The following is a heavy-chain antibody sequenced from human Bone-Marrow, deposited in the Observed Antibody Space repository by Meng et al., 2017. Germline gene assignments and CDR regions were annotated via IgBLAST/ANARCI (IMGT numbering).Heavy chain of an antibody. CDR3: ARAAYDIWSGYAP. Sequence: QVRTQESGPGLVNPSGTLSLTCAFSGASISSSHWWGWVRQPPGKGLEWIGELYHDGSTNYTPSLKSRVNISVDKYKNQFSLKLRSVTAADTAVYYCARAAYDIWSGYAPWGQGSLVTVSS. CDR1: GASISSSHW. J-gene: IGHJ5*02. D-gene: IGHD3-3*01. V-gene: IGHV4-4*02. CDR2: LYHDGST.